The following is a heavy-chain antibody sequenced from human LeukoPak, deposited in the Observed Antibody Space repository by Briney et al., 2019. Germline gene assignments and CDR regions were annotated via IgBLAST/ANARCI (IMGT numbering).Heavy chain of an antibody. CDR3: ATLYSGGYHGLDI. CDR2: IYYSGST. J-gene: IGHJ3*02. Sequence: PSETLSLTCTVSGGSISSNKYYWGWIRQPPGKGLEWIGSIYYSGSTYYNPSLKSRVTISVDTSKNQFSLKLSSVTAADTAVYYCATLYSGGYHGLDIWGQGTMVTISS. CDR1: GGSISSNKYY. D-gene: IGHD1-26*01. V-gene: IGHV4-39*01.